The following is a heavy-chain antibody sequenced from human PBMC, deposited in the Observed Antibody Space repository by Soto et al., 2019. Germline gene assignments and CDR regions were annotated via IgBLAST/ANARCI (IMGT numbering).Heavy chain of an antibody. J-gene: IGHJ6*02. CDR1: GFTFTTSA. Sequence: GASVKVSCKASGFTFTTSAVQWVRQARGQRLEWIGWIVVGSSNTNYAQKFQERVTITRDMSTSTAYMELKSLRSEDTAVYYCAADADLNQAVVYVFGMDVWGQGTTVTVSS. V-gene: IGHV1-58*01. CDR2: IVVGSSNT. D-gene: IGHD3-16*01. CDR3: AADADLNQAVVYVFGMDV.